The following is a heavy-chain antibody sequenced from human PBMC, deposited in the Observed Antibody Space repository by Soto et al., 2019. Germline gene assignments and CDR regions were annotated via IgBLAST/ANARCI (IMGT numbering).Heavy chain of an antibody. D-gene: IGHD1-1*01. CDR3: ARDYKTGKVPYYFDY. CDR1: GFTFSSYG. CDR2: IWYDGSNK. V-gene: IGHV3-33*01. Sequence: GGSLRLSCAASGFTFSSYGMHWVRQAPGKGLEWVAVIWYDGSNKYYADSVKGRFTISRDNSKNTLYLQMNSLRAEDTAVYYCARDYKTGKVPYYFDYWGQGTLVTVSS. J-gene: IGHJ4*02.